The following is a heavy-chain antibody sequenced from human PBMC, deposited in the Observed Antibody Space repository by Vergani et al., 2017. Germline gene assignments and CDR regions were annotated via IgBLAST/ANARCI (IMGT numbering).Heavy chain of an antibody. V-gene: IGHV1-46*02. CDR1: GYIFNSYY. Sequence: QVQLVQSGAAVKKPGASVKLSCKSSGYIFNSYYIHWVRQAPGQGLEWMGLLDPRGGPPTYAEKFEGTVTLTSVTSTSTFYLEHRSLRSDDTAVYYCVRPGDDYRNMITYFLDYWGQGSLVSVSS. CDR3: VRPGDDYRNMITYFLDY. D-gene: IGHD3-16*01. CDR2: LDPRGGPP. J-gene: IGHJ4*02.